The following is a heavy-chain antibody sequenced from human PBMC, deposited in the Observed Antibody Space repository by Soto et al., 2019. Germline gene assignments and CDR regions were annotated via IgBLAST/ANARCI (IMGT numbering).Heavy chain of an antibody. CDR2: FDPEDGET. D-gene: IGHD3-22*01. CDR3: ARADYYYDSSNFDP. V-gene: IGHV1-24*01. CDR1: GYTLTELS. Sequence: GASVKVSCKVSGYTLTELSMHWVRQAPGKGLEWMGGFDPEDGETIYAQKFQGRVTITADESTSTAYMELSSLRSEATAVYYGARADYYYDSSNFDPWGQGTLVTSPQ. J-gene: IGHJ5*02.